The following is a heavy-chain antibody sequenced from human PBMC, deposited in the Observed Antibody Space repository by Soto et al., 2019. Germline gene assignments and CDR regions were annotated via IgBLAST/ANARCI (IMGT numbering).Heavy chain of an antibody. CDR3: ARASGDLPPYYYYGMDV. J-gene: IGHJ6*02. CDR2: IYYSGST. V-gene: IGHV4-59*01. Sequence: SETLSLTCTVSGGSISSYYWSWIRQPPGKGLEWIGYIYYSGSTNYNPSLKSRVTISVDTSKNQLSLKLSSVTAADTAVYYCARASGDLPPYYYYGMDVWGQGTTVTVS. CDR1: GGSISSYY. D-gene: IGHD3-3*01.